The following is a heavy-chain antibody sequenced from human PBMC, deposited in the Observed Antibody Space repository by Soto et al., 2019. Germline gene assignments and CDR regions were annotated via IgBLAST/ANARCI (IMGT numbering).Heavy chain of an antibody. D-gene: IGHD1-26*01. CDR1: GFTFSSYA. CDR3: AKYSGSYSGFFDY. Sequence: EVQLLESGGGLVQPGGSLRLSCAASGFTFSSYAMSWVRQAPGKGLEWVSAISGSGGSTYYADSVKGRFTISRDNSKNTLYLQMSSLRAEDTAVYYCAKYSGSYSGFFDYWGQGTLVTVSS. V-gene: IGHV3-23*01. J-gene: IGHJ4*02. CDR2: ISGSGGST.